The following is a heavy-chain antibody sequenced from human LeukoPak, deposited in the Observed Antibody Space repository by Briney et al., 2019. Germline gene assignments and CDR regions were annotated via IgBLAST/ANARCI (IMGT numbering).Heavy chain of an antibody. CDR1: GYSISSGYY. D-gene: IGHD2-2*01. V-gene: IGHV4-38-2*01. J-gene: IGHJ6*03. CDR3: ARQGSSTSSYYYMDV. Sequence: AETQSLTCAVSGYSISSGYYWGWTRQPPGKGLDWIGNIYHSGSTYYNPSLKSRVTISVDTSKNQFSLKLSSVTAADTAVYYCARQGSSTSSYYYMDVWGKGTTVTVSS. CDR2: IYHSGST.